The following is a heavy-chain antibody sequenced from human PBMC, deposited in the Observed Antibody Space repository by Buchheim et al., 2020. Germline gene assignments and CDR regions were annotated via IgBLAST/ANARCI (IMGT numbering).Heavy chain of an antibody. J-gene: IGHJ6*02. CDR2: IRYDGSNK. V-gene: IGHV3-30*02. CDR3: AKEIVVVPAARRVGDGMDV. CDR1: GFTFSSYG. D-gene: IGHD2-2*01. Sequence: QVQLVESGGGVVQPGGSLRLSCAASGFTFSSYGMHWVRQAPGKGLEGVAFIRYDGSNKYYADSVKGRFTISRDNSKNTLYLQMNSLRAEDTAVYYCAKEIVVVPAARRVGDGMDVWGQGTT.